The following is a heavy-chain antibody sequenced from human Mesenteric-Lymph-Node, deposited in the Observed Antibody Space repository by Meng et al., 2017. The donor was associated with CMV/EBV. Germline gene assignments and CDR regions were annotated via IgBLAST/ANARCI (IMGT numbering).Heavy chain of an antibody. CDR1: GFTFSSYS. D-gene: IGHD2-15*01. V-gene: IGHV3-21*01. J-gene: IGHJ5*02. CDR3: ARDRKLGELLRWFDP. Sequence: GESLKISCAASGFTFSSYSMNWVRQAPGKGLEWVSSISSSSSYIYYADSVKGRFTISRGNAKNSLYLQMNSLRAEDTAVYYCARDRKLGELLRWFDPWGQGTLVTVSS. CDR2: ISSSSSYI.